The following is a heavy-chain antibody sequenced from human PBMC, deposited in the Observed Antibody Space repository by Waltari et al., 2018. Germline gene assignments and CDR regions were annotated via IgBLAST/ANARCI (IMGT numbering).Heavy chain of an antibody. D-gene: IGHD2-15*01. CDR3: AGGGVGVVVAATLGY. V-gene: IGHV1-69*02. CDR2: IIPILGLA. Sequence: QVQLVQSGAEVKKPGSSVKVSCKASGGTFSSYTISWVRRAPGQGLEWMGRIIPILGLANFAQKFQGRVTITAEKSTSTAYMELSSLRSEDTAVYYCAGGGVGVVVAATLGYWGQGTLVTVSS. J-gene: IGHJ4*02. CDR1: GGTFSSYT.